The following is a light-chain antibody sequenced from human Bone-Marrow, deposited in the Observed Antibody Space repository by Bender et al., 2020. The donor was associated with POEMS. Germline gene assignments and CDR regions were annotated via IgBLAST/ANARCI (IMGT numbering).Light chain of an antibody. CDR2: DVT. Sequence: QSALTQFASVSGSPGQSITISCTGTNADIGTYNLISWYQQHPGKAPKLIIYDVTKRPSGVTDRFSASKSGNTASLTVSGLQADDEADYSCSSYTSSSTWIFGGGTRLTVL. CDR1: NADIGTYNL. CDR3: SSYTSSSTWI. V-gene: IGLV2-14*02. J-gene: IGLJ2*01.